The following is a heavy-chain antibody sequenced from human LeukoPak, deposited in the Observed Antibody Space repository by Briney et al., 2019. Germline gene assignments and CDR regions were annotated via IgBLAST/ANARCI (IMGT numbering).Heavy chain of an antibody. CDR3: ARQQYGDSGGYFDY. D-gene: IGHD4-17*01. V-gene: IGHV4-59*01. CDR1: DGSISSNF. Sequence: SETLSLICTVSDGSISSNFWNWIRQPPGKGLEWIGYIYYSGSTNYNPSLKSRVTISVDTSKNQFTLKLSSVTAADTAVYYCARQQYGDSGGYFDYWGQGTLVTVSS. J-gene: IGHJ4*02. CDR2: IYYSGST.